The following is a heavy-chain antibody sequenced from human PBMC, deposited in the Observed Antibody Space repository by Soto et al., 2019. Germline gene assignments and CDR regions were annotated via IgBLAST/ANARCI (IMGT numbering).Heavy chain of an antibody. CDR2: INHSGNT. CDR3: ARRDVIVLPAAIFSNKGAGAFDI. J-gene: IGHJ3*02. D-gene: IGHD2-8*02. CDR1: GGSFSGYH. Sequence: SETLSLTCAVYGGSFSGYHWSWIRQPPGKGLEWIGEINHSGNTNYNPSLKSRVTISADTSKNQFSLHLRSVTAADTAIFYCARRDVIVLPAAIFSNKGAGAFDIWGQGTMVTVSS. V-gene: IGHV4-34*01.